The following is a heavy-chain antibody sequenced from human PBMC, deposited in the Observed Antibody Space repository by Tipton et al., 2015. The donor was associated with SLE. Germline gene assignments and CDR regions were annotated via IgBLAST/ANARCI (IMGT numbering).Heavy chain of an antibody. J-gene: IGHJ4*02. D-gene: IGHD6-19*01. CDR2: ISGRGVTT. Sequence: SLRLSCTTSGFRFDDYAMNWVRQAPGKGLEWVSTISGRGVTTYYAESVKGRFTISRDSSRNTLYLEMNNLRAEDTAIYFCAKVSTIAVAGAGFDYWGQGTLVTVSS. CDR1: GFRFDDYA. V-gene: IGHV3-23*01. CDR3: AKVSTIAVAGAGFDY.